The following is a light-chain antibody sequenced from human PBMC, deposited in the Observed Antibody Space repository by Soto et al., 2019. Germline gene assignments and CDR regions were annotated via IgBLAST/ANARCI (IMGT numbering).Light chain of an antibody. Sequence: EIVLTQSPATLSLSPGERATLSCRASQSVSSYLAWYQQKPGQAPRLLIYDASNRATGIPARFSGSGSGTDFTLTISSLESEDFAVYYCQQRSNWPITFGQGTDWRL. V-gene: IGKV3-11*01. CDR2: DAS. CDR1: QSVSSY. CDR3: QQRSNWPIT. J-gene: IGKJ5*01.